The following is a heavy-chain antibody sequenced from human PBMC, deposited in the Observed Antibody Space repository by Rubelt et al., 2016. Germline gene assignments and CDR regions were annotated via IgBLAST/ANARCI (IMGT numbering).Heavy chain of an antibody. CDR3: ARHESAGSSWPFDD. V-gene: IGHV4-59*08. CDR1: GGSISTYY. CDR2: IYYSGGA. Sequence: QVQLQESGPGLVKPSETLSLTCAVSGGSISTYYWSWIRQPPGKGLEWIGYIYYSGGANYNPSLKSRVTISVDTSKNQFSPKLTSVTATDTAVYYCARHESAGSSWPFDDWGQGTQVTVSS. D-gene: IGHD6-13*01. J-gene: IGHJ4*02.